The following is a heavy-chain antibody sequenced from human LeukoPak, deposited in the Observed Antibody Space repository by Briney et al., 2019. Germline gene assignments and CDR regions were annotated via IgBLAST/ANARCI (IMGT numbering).Heavy chain of an antibody. CDR2: INHSGST. CDR3: ARDAEQWLPLWYFDL. Sequence: KPSETLSLTCAVYGGSFSGYYWSWIRQPPGKGLEWIGEINHSGSTNYNPSLKSRVTISVDTSKNQFSLKLSSVTAADTAVYYCARDAEQWLPLWYFDLWGRGTLVTVSS. CDR1: GGSFSGYY. D-gene: IGHD6-19*01. V-gene: IGHV4-34*01. J-gene: IGHJ2*01.